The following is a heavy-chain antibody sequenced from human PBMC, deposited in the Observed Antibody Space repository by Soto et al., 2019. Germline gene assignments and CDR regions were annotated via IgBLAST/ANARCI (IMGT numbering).Heavy chain of an antibody. CDR1: GFTFSSYW. CDR3: VRDDVGVGIDY. CDR2: IDSDGNST. J-gene: IGHJ4*02. D-gene: IGHD1-26*01. Sequence: EVQLVESGGGLVQPGGSLRLSCAASGFTFSSYWMHWVRQVPGKGLVWVSHIDSDGNSTTYADSVKGRFTISRDNAKNTVYRQMNSLRADDTAVYYCVRDDVGVGIDYWGLGTLVTVSS. V-gene: IGHV3-74*03.